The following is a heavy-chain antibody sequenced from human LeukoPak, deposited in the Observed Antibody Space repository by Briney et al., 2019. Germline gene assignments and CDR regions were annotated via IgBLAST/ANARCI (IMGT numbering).Heavy chain of an antibody. Sequence: PGGSLRLSCAASGFTFSDYYMSWIRQAPGKGLEWVSYISSSGSTIYYADSVKGRFTISRDKAKNSLYLQMNSLRAEDTAVYYCATGRVEADYYYYYYMDVWGKGTTVTVSS. J-gene: IGHJ6*03. CDR2: ISSSGSTI. CDR1: GFTFSDYY. V-gene: IGHV3-11*04. CDR3: ATGRVEADYYYYYYMDV. D-gene: IGHD2-15*01.